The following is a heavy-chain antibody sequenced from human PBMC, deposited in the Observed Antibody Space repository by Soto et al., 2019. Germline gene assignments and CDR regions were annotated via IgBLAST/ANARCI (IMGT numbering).Heavy chain of an antibody. CDR3: AKDRWNYVYYYYGMDV. D-gene: IGHD1-7*01. J-gene: IGHJ6*02. CDR1: GFTFSSYG. CDR2: ISYDGSNK. Sequence: GGSLRLSCAASGFTFSSYGMHWVRQAPGKGLEWVAVISYDGSNKYYADSVKGRFTISRDNSKNTLYLQMNSLRAEDTAVYYCAKDRWNYVYYYYGMDVWGQGTTVTVSS. V-gene: IGHV3-30*18.